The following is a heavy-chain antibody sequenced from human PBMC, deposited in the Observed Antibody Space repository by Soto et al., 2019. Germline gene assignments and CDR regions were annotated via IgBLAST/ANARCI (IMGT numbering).Heavy chain of an antibody. J-gene: IGHJ6*02. CDR1: GGTFSSYA. D-gene: IGHD6-19*01. CDR3: AREAEAVAGPPYGMDV. Sequence: QVQLVQSGAEVKKPGSSVKVSCKASGGTFSSYAISWVRQAPGQGLEWMGGIIPIFGTANYAQKFQGRVTITADESTSTAYVELSSLRSEDTAVYYCAREAEAVAGPPYGMDVWGQGTTVTVSS. CDR2: IIPIFGTA. V-gene: IGHV1-69*12.